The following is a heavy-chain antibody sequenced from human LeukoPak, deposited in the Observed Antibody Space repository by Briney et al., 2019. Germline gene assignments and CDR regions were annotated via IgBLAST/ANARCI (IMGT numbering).Heavy chain of an antibody. V-gene: IGHV4-59*01. J-gene: IGHJ4*02. D-gene: IGHD4-17*01. CDR3: ARATTVTPFFSY. CDR2: IYHSGST. Sequence: SETLSLTCTVSGGSIISYYWTWIRQPLGKGLEWMGNIYHSGSTNYNPSLESRLTISVDTSKNQFSLKLRSVTAADTAVYYCARATTVTPFFSYWGQGALVTVSA. CDR1: GGSIISYY.